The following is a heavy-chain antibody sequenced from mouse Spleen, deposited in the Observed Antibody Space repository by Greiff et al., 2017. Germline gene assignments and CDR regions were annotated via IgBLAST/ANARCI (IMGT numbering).Heavy chain of an antibody. CDR1: GFTFSSYT. CDR3: ARHRGAWSNYGFDY. D-gene: IGHD2-5*01. J-gene: IGHJ2*01. CDR2: ISGGGGNT. V-gene: IGHV5-9*01. Sequence: EVMLVESGGGLVKPGGSLKLSCAASGFTFSSYTMSWVRQTPEKGLEWVATISGGGGNTYYPDSVKGRFTISRDNAKNTLYLQMSSLRSEDTALYYCARHRGAWSNYGFDYWGQGTTLTVSS.